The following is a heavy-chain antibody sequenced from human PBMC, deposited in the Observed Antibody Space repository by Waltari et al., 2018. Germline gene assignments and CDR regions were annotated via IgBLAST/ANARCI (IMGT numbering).Heavy chain of an antibody. Sequence: QLQLQESGPGLVKPSETLSLTCTVSGGSISSSSYYWGWIRQPPGKGLEWIGSLYYSGSTYYNPSLKSRVTISVDTSKNQFSLKLSSVTAADTAVYYCARQGLTVAAAGTENWFDPWGQGTLVTVSS. CDR2: LYYSGST. CDR3: ARQGLTVAAAGTENWFDP. CDR1: GGSISSSSYY. V-gene: IGHV4-39*01. J-gene: IGHJ5*02. D-gene: IGHD6-13*01.